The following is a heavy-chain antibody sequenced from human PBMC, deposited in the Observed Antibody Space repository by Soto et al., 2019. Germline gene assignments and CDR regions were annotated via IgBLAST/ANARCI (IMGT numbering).Heavy chain of an antibody. CDR2: INSDSSST. Sequence: GGSLRLSCAASGFTFSSYSMNWVRQAPGKGLVWVSCINSDSSSTTYADSVKGRFTISRDNAKNTLNLQMTSLTSEDTAVYYCARDQSGIGWYVDWFDPWGQGTLVTVSS. D-gene: IGHD6-19*01. V-gene: IGHV3-48*04. CDR3: ARDQSGIGWYVDWFDP. J-gene: IGHJ5*02. CDR1: GFTFSSYS.